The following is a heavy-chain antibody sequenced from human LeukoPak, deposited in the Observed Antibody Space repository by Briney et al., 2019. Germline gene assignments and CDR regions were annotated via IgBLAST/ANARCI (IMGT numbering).Heavy chain of an antibody. CDR1: GFTFSSYS. CDR2: ISGSGGST. V-gene: IGHV3-23*01. J-gene: IGHJ4*02. Sequence: PGGSLRLSCAASGFTFSSYSMSWVRQAPGKGLEWVSAISGSGGSTYYADSVKGRFTISRDNSKNTLYLQMNSLRAEDTAVYYCASEWELRGGREFDYWGQGTLVTVSS. D-gene: IGHD1-26*01. CDR3: ASEWELRGGREFDY.